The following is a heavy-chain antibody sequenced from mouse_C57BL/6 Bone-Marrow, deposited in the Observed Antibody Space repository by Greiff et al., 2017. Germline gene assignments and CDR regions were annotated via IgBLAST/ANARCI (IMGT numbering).Heavy chain of an antibody. CDR3: TTFGYYYGRWYFDV. J-gene: IGHJ1*03. D-gene: IGHD1-1*01. CDR1: GFNIKDDY. Sequence: EVQLQQSGAELVRPGASVKLSCTASGFNIKDDYMHWVKQRPEQGLEWIGWIDPENGDTEYASKFQGKATITADTSSNTAYLQLSSLTSEDTAVYYCTTFGYYYGRWYFDVWGTGTTVTVSS. V-gene: IGHV14-4*01. CDR2: IDPENGDT.